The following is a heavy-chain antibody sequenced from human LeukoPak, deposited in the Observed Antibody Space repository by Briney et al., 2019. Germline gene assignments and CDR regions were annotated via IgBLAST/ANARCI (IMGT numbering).Heavy chain of an antibody. V-gene: IGHV4-59*01. CDR2: IYYSGST. Sequence: KPSETLSLTCTVSGGSISSYYWSWIRQPPGKGLEWIGYIYYSGSTNYNPSLKSRVTISVDTSKNQFSLKLSSVTAADTAVYYCARASALRHFDYWGQGTLVTVSS. J-gene: IGHJ4*02. CDR1: GGSISSYY. D-gene: IGHD4-17*01. CDR3: ARASALRHFDY.